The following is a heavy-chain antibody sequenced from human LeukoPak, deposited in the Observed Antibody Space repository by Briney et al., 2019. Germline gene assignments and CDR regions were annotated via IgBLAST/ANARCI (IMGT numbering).Heavy chain of an antibody. CDR1: GFTFSTYW. D-gene: IGHD1-14*01. J-gene: IGHJ4*02. CDR2: IRSKAYGGTT. V-gene: IGHV3-49*04. Sequence: GGSLRLSCAASGFTFSTYWMSWVRQAPGKGLEWVGFIRSKAYGGTTEYAASVKGRFTISRDDSKSIAYLQMNSLKTEDTAVYYCTRDLGIDWGQGTLVTVSS. CDR3: TRDLGID.